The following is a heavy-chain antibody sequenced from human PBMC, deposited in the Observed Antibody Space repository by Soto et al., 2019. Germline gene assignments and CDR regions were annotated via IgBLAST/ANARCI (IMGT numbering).Heavy chain of an antibody. J-gene: IGHJ6*02. Sequence: ASVKVSCKASGGTFSSYAISWVRQAPGQGLEWMGGIIPIFGTANYAQKFQGRVTITADESTSTAYMELSSLRSEDTAVYYCASYYGSGASSYYYYGMDVWGQGTTVTVSS. CDR2: IIPIFGTA. CDR3: ASYYGSGASSYYYYGMDV. CDR1: GGTFSSYA. D-gene: IGHD3-10*01. V-gene: IGHV1-69*13.